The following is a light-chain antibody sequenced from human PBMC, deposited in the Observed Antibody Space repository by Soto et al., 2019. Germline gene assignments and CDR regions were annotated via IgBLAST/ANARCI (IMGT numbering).Light chain of an antibody. J-gene: IGKJ5*01. Sequence: AIQMTQSPSSLSASVGDRVTISCRASQGIGNALGWYQQKPGKAPNLLIYDASTLERGVPSRFSGTGSGTEFTLTIDRLQPDDFATYYCQQYHTSSITFGQGTRLEIK. CDR3: QQYHTSSIT. CDR2: DAS. V-gene: IGKV1-13*02. CDR1: QGIGNA.